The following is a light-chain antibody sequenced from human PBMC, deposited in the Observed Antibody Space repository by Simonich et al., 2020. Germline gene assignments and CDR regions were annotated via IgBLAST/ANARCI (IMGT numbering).Light chain of an antibody. CDR2: CAS. Sequence: DIVMTQSPDSLAVSLGERATINCKSSQSVLYSSNNKNYLAWYQQKPGQPPKLLIYCASTRESGVPDRFSGSGSGTDFTLTISSLQAEDVAVYYCQQYYSTPLTCGGGTKVEIK. CDR3: QQYYSTPLT. J-gene: IGKJ4*01. CDR1: QSVLYSSNNKNY. V-gene: IGKV4-1*01.